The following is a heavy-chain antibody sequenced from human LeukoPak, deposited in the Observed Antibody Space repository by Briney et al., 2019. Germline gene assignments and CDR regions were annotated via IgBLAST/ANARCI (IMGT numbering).Heavy chain of an antibody. CDR2: ISYSGTT. CDR3: ARYIRSSSWYDY. CDR1: SVSISSSPYY. D-gene: IGHD6-13*01. Sequence: SETLSLTCTVSSVSISSSPYYWGWIRQSPGKGLEWIGSISYSGTTYYNPSLKSRVTISVDTSKNQFSLKLNSVTAADTAVYYCARYIRSSSWYDYWGQGTLVTVSS. V-gene: IGHV4-39*01. J-gene: IGHJ4*02.